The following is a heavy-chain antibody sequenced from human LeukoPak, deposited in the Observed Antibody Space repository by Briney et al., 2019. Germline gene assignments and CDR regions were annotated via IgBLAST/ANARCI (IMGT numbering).Heavy chain of an antibody. D-gene: IGHD4-23*01. V-gene: IGHV4-39*01. CDR2: VYYTGTT. CDR3: ARYGGQSEFDY. CDR1: GDSISTSSYY. Sequence: SETLSLTCTVSGDSISTSSYYWAWVRQPPGKGLEWIASVYYTGTTYYTPSLKSRVTISVDTSNNQFSLRLSSVTAADTAVYYCARYGGQSEFDYWGQGTLVTVSS. J-gene: IGHJ4*02.